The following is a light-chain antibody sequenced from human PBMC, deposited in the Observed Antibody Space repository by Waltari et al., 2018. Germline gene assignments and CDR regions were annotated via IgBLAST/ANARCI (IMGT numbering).Light chain of an antibody. J-gene: IGLJ2*01. CDR3: SSYSRTSTLVV. CDR1: SHDVGGYNP. V-gene: IGLV2-14*03. CDR2: DVS. Sequence: QSALTQPASVSGSPGPSTTFSCPAASHDVGGYNPVSWYQQQPGKAPRLMIYDVSIRPSGVSNRFSGSKSGNTASLTISGLQAEDEADYYCSSYSRTSTLVVFGGGTKLAVL.